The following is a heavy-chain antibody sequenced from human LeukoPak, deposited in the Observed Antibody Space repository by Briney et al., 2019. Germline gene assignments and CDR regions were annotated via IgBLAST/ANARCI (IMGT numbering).Heavy chain of an antibody. CDR2: IYHSGST. V-gene: IGHV4-38-2*02. CDR1: GYPISSGFY. J-gene: IGHJ4*02. CDR3: ARGLGVSAWRYYFDY. D-gene: IGHD6-19*01. Sequence: PSETLSLTCSVSGYPISSGFYWGWIRQTPGKDLEWIGSIYHSGSTSYNPSLKSRVTMSVDTSKNQFSLRLTSVTAADTAVYSCARGLGVSAWRYYFDYWGQGTLVTVSS.